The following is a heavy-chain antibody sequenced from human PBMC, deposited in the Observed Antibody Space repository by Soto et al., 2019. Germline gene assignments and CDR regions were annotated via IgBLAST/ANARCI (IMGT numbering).Heavy chain of an antibody. J-gene: IGHJ4*02. CDR1: GGSISNYY. V-gene: IGHV4-59*01. Sequence: SETLSLTCTVSGGSISNYYWSWIRQPPGKGLEWIGYIFYSGSTNYNPSLKSRVTISVDTSNNQFSLKLSSVSAADTAVYYCARHYGSGSYPLDYWGQGTLVTVSS. CDR2: IFYSGST. D-gene: IGHD3-10*01. CDR3: ARHYGSGSYPLDY.